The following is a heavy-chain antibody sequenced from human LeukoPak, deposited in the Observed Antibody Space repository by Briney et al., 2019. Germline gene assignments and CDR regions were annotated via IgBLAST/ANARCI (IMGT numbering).Heavy chain of an antibody. J-gene: IGHJ3*02. CDR2: IYYSGST. CDR3: ARRTYYYDSSGSRGAFDI. V-gene: IGHV4-61*08. CDR1: GGSISSGGYY. D-gene: IGHD3-22*01. Sequence: SETLSLTCTVSGGSISSGGYYWSWIRQHPGKGLEWIGYIYYSGSTNYNPSLKSRVTISVDTSKNQFSLKLSSVTAADTAVYYCARRTYYYDSSGSRGAFDIWGQGTMVTVSS.